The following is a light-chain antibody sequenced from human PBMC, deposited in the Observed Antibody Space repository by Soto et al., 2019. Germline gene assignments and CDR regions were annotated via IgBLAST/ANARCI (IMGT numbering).Light chain of an antibody. J-gene: IGKJ2*01. CDR3: KQYDNLPYT. CDR1: QDISIY. Sequence: IQMTQSPSSLSSSVGDRVTITCQASQDISIYLNWYQQKPGKAPRLLIYDISNLETGVPSRFSGSRSGTDFTFTISSLQPEDIATYYCKQYDNLPYTFGQGTRLEIK. CDR2: DIS. V-gene: IGKV1-33*01.